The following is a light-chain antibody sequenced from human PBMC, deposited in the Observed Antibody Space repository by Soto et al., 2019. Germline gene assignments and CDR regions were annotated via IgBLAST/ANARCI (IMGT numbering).Light chain of an antibody. CDR2: WAS. Sequence: DIQMTLSPSTLSASVGDRVPITCRARQSISSWLAWYQQKPGQPPKLLIYWASTREFGVPDRFSGSGSGTDFALTISRVQAEDVAVYYCQQYYGTPRTFGQGTKVDNK. CDR3: QQYYGTPRT. J-gene: IGKJ1*01. CDR1: QSISSW. V-gene: IGKV1-5*03.